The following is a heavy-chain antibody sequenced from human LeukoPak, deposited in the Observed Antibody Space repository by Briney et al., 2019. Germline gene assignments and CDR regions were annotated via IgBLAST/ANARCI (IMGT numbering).Heavy chain of an antibody. D-gene: IGHD6-25*01. Sequence: SQTLSLTCTVSVGPLSSISYYSGWIRQPPGKGLERIGRIYYSGSLYYNPSLKSRVTISVDTSNHQFSLMRSSVTAADTAVYYCARQVGMTAAAVHDPWGQGTLVTVSS. CDR3: ARQVGMTAAAVHDP. CDR2: IYYSGSL. CDR1: VGPLSSISYY. J-gene: IGHJ5*02. V-gene: IGHV4-39*01.